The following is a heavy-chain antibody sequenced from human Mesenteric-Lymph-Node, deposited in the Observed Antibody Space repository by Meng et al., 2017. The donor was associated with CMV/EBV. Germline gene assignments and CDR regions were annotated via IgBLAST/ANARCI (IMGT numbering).Heavy chain of an antibody. CDR1: GFTFSSYS. V-gene: IGHV3-48*04. Sequence: GGSLRLSCAASGFTFSSYSMNWVRQAPGKGLEWVSYISSVGSTIYYADSVKGRFTISRDNAKNSLYLQMNSLRAEDTAVYYCAREGPHYWYSDLWGRGTLVTVSS. CDR3: AREGPHYWYSDL. CDR2: ISSVGSTI. J-gene: IGHJ2*01.